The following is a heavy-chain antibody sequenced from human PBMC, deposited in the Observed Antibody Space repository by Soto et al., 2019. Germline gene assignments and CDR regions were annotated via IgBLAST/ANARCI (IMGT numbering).Heavy chain of an antibody. CDR2: IFSSGST. CDR3: AREGSYSAYNFAHGIQGWSFDF. CDR1: GGSINTFY. J-gene: IGHJ4*02. Sequence: QVRLQESGPGLLKPSETLSLTCTVSGGSINTFYWSWVRQPAGKGLEWIGRIFSSGSTSFNPSLERRVDMSVDTAKNHGSRNWSSVTAADMAVYYCAREGSYSAYNFAHGIQGWSFDFWGQGALVTVSS. V-gene: IGHV4-4*07. D-gene: IGHD5-12*01.